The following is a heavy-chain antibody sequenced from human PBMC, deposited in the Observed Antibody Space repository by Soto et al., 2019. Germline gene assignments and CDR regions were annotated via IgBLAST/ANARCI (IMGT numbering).Heavy chain of an antibody. D-gene: IGHD2-15*01. CDR3: TTGSVEGV. CDR1: GLSFSNAW. Sequence: EVQLVESGGGLVKPGGSLRLSCAASGLSFSNAWMKWVRQAPGKGLEWVGRIKRKIDGEATDYAGPVKGRFTVFRDDSKSALYLQMNSLKGDDTAVYYCTTGSVEGVWGQGTTVTVS. J-gene: IGHJ6*02. CDR2: IKRKIDGEAT. V-gene: IGHV3-15*07.